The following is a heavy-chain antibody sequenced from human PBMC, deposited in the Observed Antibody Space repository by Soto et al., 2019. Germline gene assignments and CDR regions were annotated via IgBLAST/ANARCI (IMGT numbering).Heavy chain of an antibody. CDR1: GFTVSSNY. CDR3: ARDKATVKHAFDI. D-gene: IGHD4-17*01. V-gene: IGHV3-66*01. J-gene: IGHJ3*02. CDR2: IYSGGST. Sequence: LSLTCAASGFTVSSNYMSWVRQAPGKGLEWVSVIYSGGSTYYADSVKGRFTISRDNSKNTLYLQMNSLRAEDTAVYYCARDKATVKHAFDIWGQGTMVTVSS.